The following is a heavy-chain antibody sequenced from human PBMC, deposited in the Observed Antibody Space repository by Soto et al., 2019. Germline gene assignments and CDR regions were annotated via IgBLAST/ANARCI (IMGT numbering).Heavy chain of an antibody. CDR2: IYWDDDK. V-gene: IGHV2-5*02. D-gene: IGHD3-22*01. CDR3: AHSTYYYDSSGYYKDYYYYGMDV. J-gene: IGHJ6*02. Sequence: QITLKESGPTLVKPTQTLTLTCTFSGFSLSTSGVGVGWIRQPPGKALEWLALIYWDDDKRYSPSLKSRLTINKDTSKNQVVLTMTNMDPVDTATYYCAHSTYYYDSSGYYKDYYYYGMDVWGQGTTVTVSS. CDR1: GFSLSTSGVG.